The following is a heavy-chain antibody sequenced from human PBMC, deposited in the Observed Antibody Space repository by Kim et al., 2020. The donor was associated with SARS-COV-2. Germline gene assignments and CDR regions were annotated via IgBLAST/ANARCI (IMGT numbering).Heavy chain of an antibody. Sequence: KGRFTISRDNSKNTLYLQMNSLRAEDTAVYYCATGGKFRGVISYYYGMDVWGQGTTVTVSS. J-gene: IGHJ6*02. D-gene: IGHD3-10*01. V-gene: IGHV3-30*07. CDR3: ATGGKFRGVISYYYGMDV.